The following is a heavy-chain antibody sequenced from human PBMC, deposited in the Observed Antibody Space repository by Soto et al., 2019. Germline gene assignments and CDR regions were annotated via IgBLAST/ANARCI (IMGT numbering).Heavy chain of an antibody. CDR1: GFTFSSYG. J-gene: IGHJ4*02. V-gene: IGHV3-30*18. Sequence: GGSLRLSCAASGFTFSSYGMHWVRQAPGKGLEWVAVISYGGSNKYYADSVKGRFTISRDNSKNTLYLQMNSLRAEDTAVYYCAKDKRAVVVTAPFDYWGQGTLVTVSS. D-gene: IGHD2-21*02. CDR2: ISYGGSNK. CDR3: AKDKRAVVVTAPFDY.